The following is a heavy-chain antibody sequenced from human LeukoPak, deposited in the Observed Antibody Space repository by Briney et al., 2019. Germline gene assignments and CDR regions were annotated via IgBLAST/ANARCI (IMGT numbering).Heavy chain of an antibody. CDR2: ISYDANDK. CDR3: ARDVSVVVLSSTPTQIDY. Sequence: PGRSLRLSCAASGFTFSNYAMHWVRQAPGKGLEWVAVISYDANDKYYADSVKGRFTISRDNSKNTLYLQMNNLRAEDTAVYYCARDVSVVVLSSTPTQIDYWGQGTLVTVSS. D-gene: IGHD3-22*01. J-gene: IGHJ4*02. V-gene: IGHV3-30*04. CDR1: GFTFSNYA.